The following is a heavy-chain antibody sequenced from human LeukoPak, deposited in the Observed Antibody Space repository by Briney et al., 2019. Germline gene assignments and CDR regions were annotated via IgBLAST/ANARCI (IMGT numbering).Heavy chain of an antibody. CDR3: ASRYCSGGSCRPDWGYYGMDV. Sequence: SETLSPTCTVSGGSISSYYWSWIRQPAGKGLEWIGRIYTSGSTNYNPSLKSRVTMSVDTSKNQFSLKLSSVTAADTAVHYCASRYCSGGSCRPDWGYYGMDVWGQGTTVTVSS. J-gene: IGHJ6*02. D-gene: IGHD2-15*01. CDR2: IYTSGST. V-gene: IGHV4-4*07. CDR1: GGSISSYY.